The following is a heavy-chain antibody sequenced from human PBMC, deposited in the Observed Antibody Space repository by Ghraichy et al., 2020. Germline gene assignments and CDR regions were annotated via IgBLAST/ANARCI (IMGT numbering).Heavy chain of an antibody. J-gene: IGHJ1*01. CDR3: ARGSGGWIGDY. Sequence: ASVKVSCKASGYTLTDYYIHWMRQAPGQGLEWMGWLNPNDGVAIYAQRFQGRVTMTRDTSSSTAYMELRSLRLDDTAVYFCARGSGGWIGDYWGQGTLVTVSS. V-gene: IGHV1-2*02. CDR1: GYTLTDYY. CDR2: LNPNDGVA. D-gene: IGHD6-25*01.